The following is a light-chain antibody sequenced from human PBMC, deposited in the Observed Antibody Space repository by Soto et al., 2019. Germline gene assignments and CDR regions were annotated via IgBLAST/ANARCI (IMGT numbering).Light chain of an antibody. J-gene: IGLJ1*01. V-gene: IGLV2-23*01. CDR3: CPYAGSSPYV. CDR2: EGS. CDR1: SSDVGSYNL. Sequence: QSALTQPASVSGSPGQSITISCTGTSSDVGSYNLVSWYQQHPGKAHKLMIYEGSKRPSGVSNRFSGSKSGNTASLTISGLQAADEGDYYYCPYAGSSPYVFGSGTQLTVL.